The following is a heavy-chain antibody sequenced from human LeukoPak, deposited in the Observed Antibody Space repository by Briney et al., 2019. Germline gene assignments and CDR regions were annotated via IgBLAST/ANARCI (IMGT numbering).Heavy chain of an antibody. V-gene: IGHV3-30*18. Sequence: GRSLRLSCAASGFTFSSYGMHWVRQAPGKGLEWVAVISYDGSNKYYADSVKGRFTISRGNSKNTLYLQMNSLRAEDTAVYYCAKEDPAAAGLFDYWGQGTLVTVSS. J-gene: IGHJ4*02. CDR1: GFTFSSYG. CDR3: AKEDPAAAGLFDY. D-gene: IGHD6-13*01. CDR2: ISYDGSNK.